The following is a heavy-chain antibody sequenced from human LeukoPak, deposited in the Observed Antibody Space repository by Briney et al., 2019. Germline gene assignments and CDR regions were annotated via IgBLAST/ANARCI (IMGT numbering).Heavy chain of an antibody. J-gene: IGHJ4*02. CDR3: ARDRPRSGDDYELDY. V-gene: IGHV3-7*01. CDR1: GFIVSSYW. CDR2: IKEDGSEK. Sequence: GGSLRLSCAASGFIVSSYWMSWVRQAPGKGLEWVANIKEDGSEKHYIDSVKGRFTISRDNAKNSLYLLMNSLRPEDTAVYYCARDRPRSGDDYELDYWGQGTLVTVSS. D-gene: IGHD5-12*01.